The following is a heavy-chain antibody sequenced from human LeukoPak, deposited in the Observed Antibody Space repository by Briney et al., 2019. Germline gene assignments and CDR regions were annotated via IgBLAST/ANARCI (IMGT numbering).Heavy chain of an antibody. CDR1: GYTFTSYG. CDR2: ISAYNGNT. J-gene: IGHJ4*02. Sequence: ASVKVSCKASGYTFTSYGISWVRQAPGQGLEWMGWISAYNGNTNYAQKLQGRVTMTIDTSTSTAYMELRSLRSDDTAVYYCAREPSGSYYNVPLNFDYWGQGTLVTVSS. D-gene: IGHD3-10*01. CDR3: AREPSGSYYNVPLNFDY. V-gene: IGHV1-18*01.